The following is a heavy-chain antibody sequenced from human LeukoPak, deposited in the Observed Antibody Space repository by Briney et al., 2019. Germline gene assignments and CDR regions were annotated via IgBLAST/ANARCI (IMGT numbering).Heavy chain of an antibody. V-gene: IGHV1-18*01. D-gene: IGHD6-13*01. J-gene: IGHJ4*02. CDR1: GYTFTSYG. CDR3: ARGIAGSLWY. CDR2: ISAYNGNT. Sequence: ASVKVSCKASGYTFTSYGISWVRQAPGQGLEWMGWISAYNGNTNYAQKLQGRVTITRDTSASTAYMELSSLRSEDTAVYYCARGIAGSLWYWGQGTLVTVSS.